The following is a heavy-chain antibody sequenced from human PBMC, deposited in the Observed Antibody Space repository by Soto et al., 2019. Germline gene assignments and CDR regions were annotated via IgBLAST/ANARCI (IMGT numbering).Heavy chain of an antibody. D-gene: IGHD7-27*01. J-gene: IGHJ4*02. V-gene: IGHV3-33*01. CDR1: GFTLSRYG. Sequence: QVQLVESGGGVVQPGTSLRLSCAASGFTLSRYGMHWVRQAPGKGLEWVALIWNDGIRKVYVDSVKGRFTISRDNSKNTLDLQMNSLRAEDTAVYYCGRDDDNDANAIDYWGPGTLVTVSS. CDR3: GRDDDNDANAIDY. CDR2: IWNDGIRK.